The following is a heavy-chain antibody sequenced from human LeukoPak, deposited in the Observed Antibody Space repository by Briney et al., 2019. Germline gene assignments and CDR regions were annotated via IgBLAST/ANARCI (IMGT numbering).Heavy chain of an antibody. V-gene: IGHV1-58*02. J-gene: IGHJ4*02. CDR3: AADYYYDSSGYSNY. Sequence: SVKVSCKASGFTFTSSAMQWVRQARGQRLEWIGWIVVGSGNTNNAQKFQEGVTITRDMSTSTAYMELSSLRSEDTAVYYCAADYYYDSSGYSNYWGQGTLVTVSS. CDR1: GFTFTSSA. CDR2: IVVGSGNT. D-gene: IGHD3-22*01.